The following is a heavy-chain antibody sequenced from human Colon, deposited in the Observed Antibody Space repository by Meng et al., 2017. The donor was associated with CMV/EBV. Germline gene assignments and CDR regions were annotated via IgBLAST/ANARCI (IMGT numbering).Heavy chain of an antibody. V-gene: IGHV1-8*01. Sequence: SVKVSCKASVYTVTRNAINWVRQATGQVLEWMGWMKPNSGDTGYAPNFQGRITMTRNTSINTAYMELRSLTNEDTAIYYCARGIPDFWGQGTLVTVSS. J-gene: IGHJ4*02. D-gene: IGHD3/OR15-3a*01. CDR1: VYTVTRNA. CDR3: ARGIPDF. CDR2: MKPNSGDT.